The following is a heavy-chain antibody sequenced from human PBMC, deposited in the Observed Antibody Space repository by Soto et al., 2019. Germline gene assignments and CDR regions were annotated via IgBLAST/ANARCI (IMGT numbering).Heavy chain of an antibody. J-gene: IGHJ4*02. CDR3: ARGYRQSGYSSSWVFDY. Sequence: QVQLRESGPGLVKPSQTLSLTCTVSGGSINSGGYYWNWIRQHPGKVLEWIGYMYYSGSTYYNPFLRSRVIISADTSENHFSLKLSSVTAADTAVYFWARGYRQSGYSSSWVFDYWGQGTLVNVSS. CDR1: GGSINSGGYY. CDR2: MYYSGST. D-gene: IGHD6-13*01. V-gene: IGHV4-31*03.